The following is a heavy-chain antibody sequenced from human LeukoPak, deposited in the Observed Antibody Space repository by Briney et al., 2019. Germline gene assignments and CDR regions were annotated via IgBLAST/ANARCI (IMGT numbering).Heavy chain of an antibody. V-gene: IGHV1-18*01. D-gene: IGHD4-23*01. J-gene: IGHJ6*02. CDR2: ISAYNGTT. CDR1: DYRFASYG. Sequence: ASVKVSCKASDYRFASYGITWVRQAPGQGLEWMGWISAYNGTTNTAQKLQGRFTMTTDTSTDTAYMELRSLRSDDTAVYYCAREERWLDYYYYGMDVWGQGTTVTVSS. CDR3: AREERWLDYYYYGMDV.